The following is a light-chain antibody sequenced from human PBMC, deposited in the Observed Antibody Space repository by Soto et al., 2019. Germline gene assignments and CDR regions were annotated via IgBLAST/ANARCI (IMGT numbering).Light chain of an antibody. J-gene: IGKJ4*01. CDR3: HQHGNSPLT. CDR1: QSVSNNY. Sequence: EIVLTQSPGTLSLSPGERATLSCRASQSVSNNYLAWYQQKPGQAPRLLIYGASSRATGIPDRFSGSGSGTDFTLTISRLEPEDFAVYYCHQHGNSPLTSGGGTKVEIK. CDR2: GAS. V-gene: IGKV3-20*01.